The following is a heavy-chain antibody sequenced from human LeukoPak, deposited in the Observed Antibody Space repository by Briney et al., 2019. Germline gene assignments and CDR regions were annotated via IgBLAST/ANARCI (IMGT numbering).Heavy chain of an antibody. V-gene: IGHV4-34*01. CDR1: GFTFSSYA. Sequence: GSLRLSCAASGFTFSSYAMGWVRQPPGKGLEWIGEVNLQGGTNYNPSLLRRVAISVDTSANHVSLQMTSVTAADTAVYYCAREGGSYRPLDYSGQGTLVTVSS. CDR2: VNLQGGT. CDR3: AREGGSYRPLDY. D-gene: IGHD3-16*02. J-gene: IGHJ4*02.